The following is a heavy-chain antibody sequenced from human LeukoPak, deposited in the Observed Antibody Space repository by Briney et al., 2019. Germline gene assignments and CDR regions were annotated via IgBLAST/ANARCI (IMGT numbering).Heavy chain of an antibody. CDR2: IYYSGST. J-gene: IGHJ4*02. CDR3: ARDRTTLGLDY. CDR1: GGSISNYY. D-gene: IGHD1-1*01. Sequence: SETLSLTCTVSGGSISNYYWGWIRQPPGKGLEWIGSIYYSGSTYYNPSLKSRVTISVDTSKNQFSLKLSSVTAADTAVYYCARDRTTLGLDYWGQGTLVTVSS. V-gene: IGHV4-39*07.